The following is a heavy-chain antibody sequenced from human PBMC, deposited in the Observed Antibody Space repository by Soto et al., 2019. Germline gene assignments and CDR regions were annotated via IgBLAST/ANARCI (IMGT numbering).Heavy chain of an antibody. CDR2: IYPSDSTV. V-gene: IGHV5-51*01. D-gene: IGHD1-26*01. CDR1: GYTFANYW. J-gene: IGHJ4*02. CDR3: SGAESPDTAYFSLY. Sequence: GESLKISCQSSGYTFANYWIVWVRQMPGKGLEWMGIIYPSDSTVKYSPSVQGQVTMSVDKSISTAYLQWSSLKASDAAVYYCSGAESPDTAYFSLYWGQGTPVTVSS.